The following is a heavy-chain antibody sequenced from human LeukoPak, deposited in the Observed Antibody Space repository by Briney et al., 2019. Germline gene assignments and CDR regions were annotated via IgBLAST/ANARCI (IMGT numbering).Heavy chain of an antibody. Sequence: GASVKVSCKASGYTFFNYDINWVRQATGQGPEWMGWMNPDSGNTGYAQKFQGSVTMTRDSSITTAYMELISLRFEDTAVYYCTRAIRHQLLSDYWGQGTLVTVSS. CDR1: GYTFFNYD. D-gene: IGHD2-2*01. CDR2: MNPDSGNT. J-gene: IGHJ4*02. CDR3: TRAIRHQLLSDY. V-gene: IGHV1-8*02.